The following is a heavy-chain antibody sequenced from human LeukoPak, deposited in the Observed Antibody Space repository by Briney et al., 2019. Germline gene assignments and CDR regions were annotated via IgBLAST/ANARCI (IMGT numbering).Heavy chain of an antibody. D-gene: IGHD3-3*01. V-gene: IGHV4-59*08. J-gene: IGHJ4*02. CDR1: GGSISSYY. CDR3: ARQSYYDFWSGYDY. Sequence: SETLSLTCTVSGGSISSYYWSWIRQPPGKGLEWIGYIYYSGSTNYNPSLKSRVTISVDTSKNQFSLKLSSVTAADTAVYYCARQSYYDFWSGYDYWGQGTLVTVSS. CDR2: IYYSGST.